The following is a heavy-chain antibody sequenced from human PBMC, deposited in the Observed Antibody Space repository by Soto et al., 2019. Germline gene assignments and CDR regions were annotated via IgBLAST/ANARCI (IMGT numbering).Heavy chain of an antibody. J-gene: IGHJ6*02. Sequence: SETLSLTCTVSGGSISSSSYYWGWIRQPPGKGLEWVGSISYSGSTYYNPSLKSRVTISVDTSKNQFSLKLSSVTAADTAVYYCARHLGGYYYYGMDVWGQGTTVTVSS. D-gene: IGHD3-10*01. CDR1: GGSISSSSYY. V-gene: IGHV4-39*01. CDR3: ARHLGGYYYYGMDV. CDR2: ISYSGST.